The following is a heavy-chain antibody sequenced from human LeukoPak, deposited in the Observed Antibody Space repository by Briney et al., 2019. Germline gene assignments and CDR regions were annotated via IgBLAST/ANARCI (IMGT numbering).Heavy chain of an antibody. D-gene: IGHD3-9*01. CDR2: INPSGGST. CDR3: ARDYLRGYDILTGAASWFDP. J-gene: IGHJ5*02. V-gene: IGHV1-46*01. Sequence: GASVTVSCKASGYTFTSYYMHWVGQAPGQGLEWMGIINPSGGSTSYAQKFQGRVTMTRDTATSTVYMELSSLRSEDTAVYYCARDYLRGYDILTGAASWFDPWGQGTLVTVSS. CDR1: GYTFTSYY.